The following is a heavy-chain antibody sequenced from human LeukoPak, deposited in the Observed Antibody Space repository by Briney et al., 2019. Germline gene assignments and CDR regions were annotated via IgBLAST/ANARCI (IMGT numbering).Heavy chain of an antibody. CDR2: IWYDGSNK. CDR3: IGLPRDY. CDR1: GFTFSDYG. Sequence: GSLRLSCTASGFTFSDYGMHWVRQPLGKGLEWVAIIWYDGSNKTYEDSVKGRFTISRDNSKNTLYLQMNSLKTEDTAVYYCIGLPRDYWGQGTLVTVSS. V-gene: IGHV3-33*01. D-gene: IGHD3/OR15-3a*01. J-gene: IGHJ4*02.